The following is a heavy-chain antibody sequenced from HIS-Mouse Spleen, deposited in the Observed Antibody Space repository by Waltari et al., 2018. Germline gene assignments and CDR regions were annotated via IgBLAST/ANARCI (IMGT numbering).Heavy chain of an antibody. CDR3: ARRYQLLAGYYYYYYGMDV. J-gene: IGHJ6*02. V-gene: IGHV4-39*07. CDR2: IYYSGST. CDR1: GGSISSSSYY. Sequence: QLQLQESGPGLVKPSETLSLTCTVSGGSISSSSYYWGWIRQPPGKGLGWIGSIYYSGSTYYHPPLKSRVTISVDTSKNQFSLRLSSVTAADTAVYYCARRYQLLAGYYYYYYGMDVWGQGTTVTVSS. D-gene: IGHD2-2*01.